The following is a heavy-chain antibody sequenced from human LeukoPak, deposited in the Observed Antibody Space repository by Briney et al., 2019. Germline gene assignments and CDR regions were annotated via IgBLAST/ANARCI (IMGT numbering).Heavy chain of an antibody. D-gene: IGHD3-10*02. Sequence: PGGSLRLSCAASGFTFSSYKMNWVRQAPGKGLEWVSYVSSSGSTIYYADSVKGRFTISRDNAKNSLYLQMKSLRAEDTAVYYCAELGITMIGGVWGKGTTVTISS. V-gene: IGHV3-48*03. CDR1: GFTFSSYK. J-gene: IGHJ6*04. CDR2: VSSSGSTI. CDR3: AELGITMIGGV.